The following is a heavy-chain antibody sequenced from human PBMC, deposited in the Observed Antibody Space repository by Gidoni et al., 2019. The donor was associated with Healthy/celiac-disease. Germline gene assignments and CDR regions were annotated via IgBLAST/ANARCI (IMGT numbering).Heavy chain of an antibody. CDR3: ARGRSSWVPGTSLGY. CDR1: GGSFSGYY. J-gene: IGHJ4*02. V-gene: IGHV4-34*01. D-gene: IGHD6-13*01. CDR2: INHSGST. Sequence: QVQLQQWGAGLLKPSETLSLTCAVYGGSFSGYYWSWIRQPPGKGLEWIGEINHSGSTNYNPSLKSRVTISVDTSKNQFSLKLSSVTAADTAVYYCARGRSSWVPGTSLGYWGQGTLVTVSS.